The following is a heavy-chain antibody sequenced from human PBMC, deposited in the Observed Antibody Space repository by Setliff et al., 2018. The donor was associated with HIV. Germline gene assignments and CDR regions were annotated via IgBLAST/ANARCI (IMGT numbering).Heavy chain of an antibody. V-gene: IGHV4-39*01. CDR2: IYSSGSP. J-gene: IGHJ6*03. CDR1: GGSISSSSYY. D-gene: IGHD6-13*01. CDR3: ARHRDPPGTSWIYYYYYMDL. Sequence: PSETLSLTCPVSGGSISSSSYYWGWIRQPPGKGLEWIVSIYSSGSPSYNPSLSSRLTISVDTSKNHVSLRLSSVTAADTGVYYCARHRDPPGTSWIYYYYYMDLWGEGTTVTVSS.